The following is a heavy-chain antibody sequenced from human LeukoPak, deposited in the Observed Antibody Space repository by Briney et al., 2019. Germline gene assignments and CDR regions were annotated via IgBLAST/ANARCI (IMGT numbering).Heavy chain of an antibody. V-gene: IGHV3-23*01. Sequence: GSLRLFCSASGFTFSSYAMSCVRQAPGKGREWVSAIIGSGGSTYYAASVKGRFTISRDNSKNKLYLQMNSLRAEDTAVYYCAKDWIAMVRGVILAEYYFDYWGQGTLVTVSS. CDR3: AKDWIAMVRGVILAEYYFDY. CDR2: IIGSGGST. D-gene: IGHD3-10*01. J-gene: IGHJ4*02. CDR1: GFTFSSYA.